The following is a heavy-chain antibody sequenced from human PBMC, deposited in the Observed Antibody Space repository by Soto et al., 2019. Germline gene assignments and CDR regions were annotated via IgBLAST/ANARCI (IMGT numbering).Heavy chain of an antibody. J-gene: IGHJ4*02. D-gene: IGHD5-12*01. V-gene: IGHV3-23*01. CDR2: ISVSGGST. CDR3: ATGLVATIFSSVGY. Sequence: SLRLSCAASGFTFSSYAMSWVRQAPGKGLEWVSSISVSGGSTYYADSVKGRFTISRDNSKNTLYLQMNSLTAEDTAVYYCATGLVATIFSSVGYWGQGTLVTVSS. CDR1: GFTFSSYA.